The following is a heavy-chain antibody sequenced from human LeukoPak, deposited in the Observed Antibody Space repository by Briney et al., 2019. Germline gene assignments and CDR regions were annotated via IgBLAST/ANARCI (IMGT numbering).Heavy chain of an antibody. CDR1: GFTFSSYG. J-gene: IGHJ4*02. D-gene: IGHD3-22*01. CDR2: IWYDGSNK. V-gene: IGHV3-33*06. CDR3: AKGHYYDSSGPFDY. Sequence: GGSLRLSCAASGFTFSSYGMHWVRQAPGKGLEWVAVIWYDGSNKYYADSVKGRFTISRDNSKNTLYLQMNSLRAEDTAVSYCAKGHYYDSSGPFDYWGQGTLVTVSS.